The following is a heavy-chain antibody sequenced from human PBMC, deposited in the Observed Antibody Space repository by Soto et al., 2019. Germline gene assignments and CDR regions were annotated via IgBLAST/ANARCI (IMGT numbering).Heavy chain of an antibody. CDR3: ASTARYNSSGYCYPYYFDY. CDR1: GGSISSYY. CDR2: IYCSGST. D-gene: IGHD3-22*01. V-gene: IGHV4-59*01. J-gene: IGHJ4*02. Sequence: SETLSLTCTVSGGSISSYYWSWIRQPPGKGLEWSGSIYCSGSTNYNPSLKSRVTISVDTSKNQFSLKMSSVTAAETVVYYCASTARYNSSGYCYPYYFDYWGQGNLVTVS.